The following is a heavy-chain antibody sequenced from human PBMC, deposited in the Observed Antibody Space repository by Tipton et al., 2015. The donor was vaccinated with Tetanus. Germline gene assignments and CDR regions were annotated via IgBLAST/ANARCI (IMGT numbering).Heavy chain of an antibody. Sequence: TLSLTCTVSGGSISSYYWSWIRQPPGKGLEWIGYIYYSGSTNYNPSLKSRVTISVDTSKNQFSLKLSSVTAADTAVYHCARDPGGVSDYWGQGTLVTVSS. CDR3: ARDPGGVSDY. CDR1: GGSISSYY. CDR2: IYYSGST. V-gene: IGHV4-59*01. J-gene: IGHJ4*02. D-gene: IGHD3-16*01.